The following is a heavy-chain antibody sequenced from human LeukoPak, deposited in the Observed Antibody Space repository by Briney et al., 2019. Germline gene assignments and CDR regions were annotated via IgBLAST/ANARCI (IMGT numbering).Heavy chain of an antibody. CDR2: IYYSGST. CDR1: GGSISSSSYY. D-gene: IGHD3-16*01. Sequence: SETLSLTCTVSGGSISSSSYYWGWIRQPPGKGLEWIGSIYYSGSTYYNPSLKSRVTISVDTSKNQFSLKLSSVTAADTAVYYCARHSIVLGAFDIWGQGTMVTVSS. CDR3: ARHSIVLGAFDI. J-gene: IGHJ3*02. V-gene: IGHV4-39*01.